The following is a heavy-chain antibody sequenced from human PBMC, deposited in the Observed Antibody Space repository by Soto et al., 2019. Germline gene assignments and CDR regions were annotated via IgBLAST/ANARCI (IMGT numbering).Heavy chain of an antibody. V-gene: IGHV4-39*01. CDR2: MYYSGST. J-gene: IGHJ5*02. CDR1: GGSISSGSYY. CDR3: ARRGYSYGPLS. Sequence: QLQLQESGPGLVKPSETLSLTCTVSGGSISSGSYYWGWVRQPPGKGLEWIGSMYYSGSTYYNPSLKSRVTISVDTPKNQFSLKLSSVTAADTAVYYCARRGYSYGPLSWGQGTLVTVSS. D-gene: IGHD5-18*01.